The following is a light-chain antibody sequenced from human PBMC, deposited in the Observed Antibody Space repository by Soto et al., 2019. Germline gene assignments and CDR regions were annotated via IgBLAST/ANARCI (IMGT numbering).Light chain of an antibody. CDR3: AAWDDRLRGPV. J-gene: IGLJ2*01. Sequence: QSVLTQPPSASGTPGLRVTISCSGSNSNIGSNTVDWYQHLPGTAPKLLIFSNGQRPSGVPDRFSGSKSGTSASLAISGRQAEDEADYYCAAWDDRLRGPVFGGGTKVTVL. CDR2: SNG. CDR1: NSNIGSNT. V-gene: IGLV1-44*01.